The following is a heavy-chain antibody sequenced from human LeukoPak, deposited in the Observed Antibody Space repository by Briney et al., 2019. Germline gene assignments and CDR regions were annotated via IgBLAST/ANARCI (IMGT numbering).Heavy chain of an antibody. D-gene: IGHD6-19*01. V-gene: IGHV3-7*01. CDR2: IKQDGSEK. J-gene: IGHJ5*02. Sequence: GGSLRLSCAASGFTFTSYWMSWVRQAPGKGLEWVANIKQDGSEKYYLDSLEGRFTISRDNAKNSVYLQINRLRAEDTAVYYCARRGTIAVPVFWFDPWGQGTLVIVSS. CDR1: GFTFTSYW. CDR3: ARRGTIAVPVFWFDP.